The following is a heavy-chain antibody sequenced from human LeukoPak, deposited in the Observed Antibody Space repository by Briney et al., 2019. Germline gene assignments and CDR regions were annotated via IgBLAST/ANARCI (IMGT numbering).Heavy chain of an antibody. V-gene: IGHV4-59*08. CDR1: GGATINYY. CDR2: IHYSGIT. D-gene: IGHD6-13*01. CDR3: ARGEGAAGTYYFDY. J-gene: IGHJ4*02. Sequence: PSETLSLTCTVSGGATINYYWSWIRQPQGKGLEWIGYIHYSGITNYDPSLQSRVTISVDTSKNQFSLKLSSVTAADTAVYYCARGEGAAGTYYFDYWGQGTLVTVSS.